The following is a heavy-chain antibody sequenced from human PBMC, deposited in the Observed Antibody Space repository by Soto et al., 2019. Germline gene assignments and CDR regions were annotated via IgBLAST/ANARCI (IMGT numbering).Heavy chain of an antibody. Sequence: SETLSLTCTVYGGSISSGGYYWAWIRQPPGKGLEWLGSMSYSGTTYYNTSLKSRATISVDTSTNQYSLKVTSVTAADTAVYYCARQAYYASSVWGRGTLVTVST. CDR2: MSYSGTT. D-gene: IGHD3-22*01. CDR1: GGSISSGGYY. V-gene: IGHV4-39*01. CDR3: ARQAYYASSV. J-gene: IGHJ4*02.